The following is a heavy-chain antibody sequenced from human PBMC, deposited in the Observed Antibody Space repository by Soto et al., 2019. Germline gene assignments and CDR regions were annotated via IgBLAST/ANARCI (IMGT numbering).Heavy chain of an antibody. CDR3: ARDVRKRGWFDP. CDR2: IYYSGST. D-gene: IGHD3-10*02. Sequence: QVQLQESGPGLVKPSQTLSLTCTVSGGSISSGGYYWSWIRQHPGKGLEWIGYIYYSGSTYYNPSLKSRVTISVDTSKNQFSLKLSSVTGADTAVYYCARDVRKRGWFDPWGQGTLVTVSS. J-gene: IGHJ5*02. CDR1: GGSISSGGYY. V-gene: IGHV4-31*03.